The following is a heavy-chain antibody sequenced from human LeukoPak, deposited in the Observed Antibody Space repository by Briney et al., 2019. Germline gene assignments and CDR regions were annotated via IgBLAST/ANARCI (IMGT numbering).Heavy chain of an antibody. CDR2: ISGSGGSP. V-gene: IGHV3-23*01. Sequence: PGGSLRLSCAASGFTFSSYAMSWVRQAPWKGLEWVSAISGSGGSPYYADSVKGRFTISRDNSKNTLYLQMNSLRAEDTAVYYCAKDRDILTATDYWGQGTLVTVSS. CDR3: AKDRDILTATDY. J-gene: IGHJ4*02. D-gene: IGHD3-9*01. CDR1: GFTFSSYA.